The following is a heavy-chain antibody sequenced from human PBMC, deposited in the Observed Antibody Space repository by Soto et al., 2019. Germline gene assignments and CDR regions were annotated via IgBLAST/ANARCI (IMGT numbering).Heavy chain of an antibody. CDR3: ARDPSYDFWSGYLHYYYYYYMDV. CDR2: IWYDGSNK. D-gene: IGHD3-3*01. V-gene: IGHV3-33*01. Sequence: GALRLSCAASGFTFSSYGMHWVRQAPGKGLEWVAVIWYDGSNKYYADSVKGRFTISRDNSKNTLYLQMNSLRAEDTAVYYCARDPSYDFWSGYLHYYYYYYMDVWGKGTTVTVSS. CDR1: GFTFSSYG. J-gene: IGHJ6*03.